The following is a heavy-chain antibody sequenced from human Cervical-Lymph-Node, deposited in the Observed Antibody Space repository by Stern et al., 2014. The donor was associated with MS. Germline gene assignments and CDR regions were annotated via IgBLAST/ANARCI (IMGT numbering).Heavy chain of an antibody. D-gene: IGHD6-19*01. CDR3: ASSYTGWDNPFHFYGMDV. V-gene: IGHV1-69*01. J-gene: IGHJ6*02. CDR2: IIPISGNA. Sequence: QVQLVQSGAEVKKPGSSVKVSCKASGDSLSRFAISWVRQAPGQGLEWMGGIIPISGNANYAQKFQGRVKLIADESTSTAYMELSSLKSEDAAVYYCASSYTGWDNPFHFYGMDVWGQGTTVTVSS. CDR1: GDSLSRFA.